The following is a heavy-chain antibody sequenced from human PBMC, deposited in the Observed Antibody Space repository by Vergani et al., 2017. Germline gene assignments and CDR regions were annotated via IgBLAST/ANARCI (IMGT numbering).Heavy chain of an antibody. J-gene: IGHJ5*01. CDR1: ESTFSDYN. Sequence: QVQLMQSGPVMKKPGGSMKVSCQASESTFSDYNIHWVRQAPSQGLQWMGWISPKTGDTDYLQRLQDRVTMTGDASTKTVYLKMTRLTSDDTAIYYCAHSWNFGRRDWFDSWGPGTLVTVSS. V-gene: IGHV1-2*02. D-gene: IGHD1-26*01. CDR3: AHSWNFGRRDWFDS. CDR2: ISPKTGDT.